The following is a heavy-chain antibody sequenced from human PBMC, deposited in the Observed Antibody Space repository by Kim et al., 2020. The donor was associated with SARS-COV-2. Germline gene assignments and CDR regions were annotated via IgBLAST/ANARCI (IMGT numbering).Heavy chain of an antibody. CDR1: GFTFSSFG. Sequence: GGSLRLSCAASGFTFSSFGMHWVRQAPGKGLEWVAAISYDGSNKYYADSVKGRFTISRDNSKNTVYLQMNSLRAEDTAVYYCARRGEVGAKSIDYWGQGTLVTVSS. CDR3: ARRGEVGAKSIDY. CDR2: ISYDGSNK. D-gene: IGHD1-26*01. J-gene: IGHJ4*02. V-gene: IGHV3-33*05.